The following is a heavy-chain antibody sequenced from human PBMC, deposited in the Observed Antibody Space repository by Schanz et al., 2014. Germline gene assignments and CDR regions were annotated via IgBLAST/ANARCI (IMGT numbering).Heavy chain of an antibody. D-gene: IGHD7-27*01. CDR2: ISYDGSFK. CDR1: GFIFSNYG. J-gene: IGHJ3*01. V-gene: IGHV3-33*08. Sequence: MQLLESGGGLAQPGGSLRLSCAASGFIFSNYGMHWVRQAPGGGLEWVAGISYDGSFKNYADSVRGRITMSRDNSKNTMYLQINNLRADDTAVYYCARELPGVVAFDFWGQGTMVTVSS. CDR3: ARELPGVVAFDF.